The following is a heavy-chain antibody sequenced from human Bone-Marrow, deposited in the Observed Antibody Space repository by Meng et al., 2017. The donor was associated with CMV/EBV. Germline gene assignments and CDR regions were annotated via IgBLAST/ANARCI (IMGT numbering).Heavy chain of an antibody. CDR2: IVVGSGNT. V-gene: IGHV1-58*01. Sequence: SVKVSCNASGFTYTSSAVQWVRQARGQRLEWIGWIVVGSGNTNYAQKFQERVTITRDMSTSTAYMELSSLRSEDTAVYYCAADPIVVVPAAPREGWFDLWGQGTLVTVSS. J-gene: IGHJ5*02. CDR3: AADPIVVVPAAPREGWFDL. D-gene: IGHD2-2*01. CDR1: GFTYTSSA.